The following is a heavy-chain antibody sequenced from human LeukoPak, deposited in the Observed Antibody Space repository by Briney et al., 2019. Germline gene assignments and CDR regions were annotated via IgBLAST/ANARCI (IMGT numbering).Heavy chain of an antibody. J-gene: IGHJ6*03. CDR3: AKDSAFQSGHYYYYMDV. D-gene: IGHD3-3*01. V-gene: IGHV3-30*02. CDR1: GVTFSSYG. CDR2: IRYDGSNK. Sequence: PGGSLRLSCAASGVTFSSYGMHWVRQAPGKGLEWMAFIRYDGSNKYYADSVKGRFTISRDNSKNTLYLQMNSLRAEDTAVYYCAKDSAFQSGHYYYYMDVWGKGTTVTISS.